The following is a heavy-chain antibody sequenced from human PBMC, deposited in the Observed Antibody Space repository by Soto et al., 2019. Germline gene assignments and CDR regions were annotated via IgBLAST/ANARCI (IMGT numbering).Heavy chain of an antibody. CDR3: GRDLQIDF. CDR1: GFMFSAYW. J-gene: IGHJ4*02. D-gene: IGHD4-4*01. V-gene: IGHV3-74*01. Sequence: GGSLRLSCAASGFMFSAYWVHWVRQTPGKGLVWVSRIKSDGSTTNYADSVKGRFTISRDNAKDTLYLQMNSLSVEDTAIYYCGRDLQIDFWGQGILVTVSS. CDR2: IKSDGSTT.